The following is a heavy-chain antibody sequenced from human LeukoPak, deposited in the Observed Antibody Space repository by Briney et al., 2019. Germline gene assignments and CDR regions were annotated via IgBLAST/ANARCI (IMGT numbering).Heavy chain of an antibody. CDR1: GFTFSSYW. J-gene: IGHJ4*02. CDR3: ARAVGDDYGDYVDY. CDR2: IKQDGSEK. Sequence: GGSLRLSCAASGFTFSSYWMSWVRQAPGKGLEWVANIKQDGSEKYYVDSVKGRFTISRDNAKNSLYLQMNSLRAEDTAVYYCARAVGDDYGDYVDYWGQGTLVTVSS. V-gene: IGHV3-7*03. D-gene: IGHD4-17*01.